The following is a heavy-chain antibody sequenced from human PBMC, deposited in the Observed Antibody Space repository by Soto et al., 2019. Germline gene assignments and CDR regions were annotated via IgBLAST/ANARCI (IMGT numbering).Heavy chain of an antibody. CDR1: GGSISSYY. J-gene: IGHJ6*02. V-gene: IGHV4-4*07. D-gene: IGHD2-21*02. CDR2: IYTSGST. Sequence: NPSETLSLTCTVSGGSISSYYWSWIRQPAGKGLEWIGRIYTSGSTNYNPSLKSRVTMSVDTSKNQFSLKLSSVTAADTAVYYCARDWVVTAIPGDYYYGMDVWGQGTTVTVSS. CDR3: ARDWVVTAIPGDYYYGMDV.